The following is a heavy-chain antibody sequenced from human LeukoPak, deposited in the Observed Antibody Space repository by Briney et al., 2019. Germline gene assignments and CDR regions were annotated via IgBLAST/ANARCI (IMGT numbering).Heavy chain of an antibody. V-gene: IGHV3-11*06. Sequence: GGSLRLSCTASGFTFSNYYKSWIRQAPGKGLELISYISSSSSDTNYADSVKGRFTISRDNAKNSLYLQMNSLRAEDTAVYYCARVRGSYSFDYWGQGTLVTVSS. D-gene: IGHD1-26*01. CDR1: GFTFSNYY. J-gene: IGHJ4*02. CDR3: ARVRGSYSFDY. CDR2: ISSSSSDT.